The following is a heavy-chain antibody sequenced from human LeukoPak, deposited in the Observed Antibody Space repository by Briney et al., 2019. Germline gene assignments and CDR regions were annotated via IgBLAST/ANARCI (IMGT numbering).Heavy chain of an antibody. CDR3: AKGGGGRLIYYYYMDV. D-gene: IGHD3-16*01. CDR2: ITWNSDNI. V-gene: IGHV3-9*03. J-gene: IGHJ6*03. Sequence: PGRSLRLSCAASGFTFDDYAMHWVRQAPGKGLEWVSGITWNSDNIEYTDSVKGRFTISRDNAKTSLYLQMNSLRAEDMALYYCAKGGGGRLIYYYYMDVWGKGTTVTVSS. CDR1: GFTFDDYA.